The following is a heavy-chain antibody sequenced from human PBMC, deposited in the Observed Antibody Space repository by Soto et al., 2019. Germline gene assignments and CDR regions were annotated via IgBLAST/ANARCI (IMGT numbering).Heavy chain of an antibody. CDR1: GYYFPSYW. J-gene: IGHJ4*02. CDR3: ARQGNGAEGFDY. CDR2: FYPGDSET. Sequence: GESLKISCKGSGYYFPSYWIGWVRQMPGKGLEWMGIFYPGDSETRYSPSFQGQVTISADRSISTAYLQWSSLKPSDTAMYYCARQGNGAEGFDYWGQGTLVTVSS. V-gene: IGHV5-51*01. D-gene: IGHD4-17*01.